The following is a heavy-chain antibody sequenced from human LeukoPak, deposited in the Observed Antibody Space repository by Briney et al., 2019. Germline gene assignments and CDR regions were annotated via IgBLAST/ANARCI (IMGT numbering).Heavy chain of an antibody. D-gene: IGHD3-22*01. V-gene: IGHV3-11*06. CDR1: GFTFSDYY. CDR2: ISSSSSYI. Sequence: GGSLRLSCAASGFTFSDYYMSWIRQAPGKGLEWVSSISSSSSYIYYADSVKGRFTISRDNAKNSLYLQMNSLRAEDTAVYYCARGSSGYSHDLDYWGQGTLVTVSS. J-gene: IGHJ4*02. CDR3: ARGSSGYSHDLDY.